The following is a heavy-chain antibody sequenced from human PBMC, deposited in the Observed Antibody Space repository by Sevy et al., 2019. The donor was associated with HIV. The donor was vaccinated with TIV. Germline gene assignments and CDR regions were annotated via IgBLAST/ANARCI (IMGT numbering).Heavy chain of an antibody. V-gene: IGHV3-48*02. CDR3: AREDHGSGSYYNVAFDY. D-gene: IGHD3-10*01. CDR2: ISSSSTI. Sequence: GSLRLSCAASGFTFSSYSMNWVRQAPGKGLEWVSYISSSSTIYYADSVKGRFTISRDNAKNSLYLQMNSLRDEDTAVYYCAREDHGSGSYYNVAFDYWGQGTLVTVSS. CDR1: GFTFSSYS. J-gene: IGHJ4*02.